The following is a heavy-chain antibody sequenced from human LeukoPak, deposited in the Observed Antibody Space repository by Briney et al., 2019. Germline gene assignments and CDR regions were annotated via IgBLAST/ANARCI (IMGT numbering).Heavy chain of an antibody. CDR1: GFSVSSNY. Sequence: GGSLRLSCAASGFSVSSNYISWVRQAPGKGLEWVSYIGTTSGAIYYADFVKGRFTISRDSAKNSLYLQMNSLRAEDTAVYYCARFRTWGDKAFDYWGQGTLVTVSS. J-gene: IGHJ4*02. D-gene: IGHD2-21*02. V-gene: IGHV3-48*01. CDR2: IGTTSGAI. CDR3: ARFRTWGDKAFDY.